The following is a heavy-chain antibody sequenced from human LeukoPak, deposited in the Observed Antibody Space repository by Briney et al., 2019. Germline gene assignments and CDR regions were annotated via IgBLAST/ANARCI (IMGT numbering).Heavy chain of an antibody. CDR1: GYTFTGYY. CDR2: INPNSGGT. V-gene: IGHV1-2*02. J-gene: IGHJ1*01. CDR3: ASGYYDSSDYEYFQH. D-gene: IGHD3-22*01. Sequence: ASVKVSCKASGYTFTGYYMHWVRQAPGQGLEWMGWINPNSGGTNYAQKFQGRVTMTRDTSISTAYMELSRLRSDDTAVYYCASGYYDSSDYEYFQHWGQGTLVTVSS.